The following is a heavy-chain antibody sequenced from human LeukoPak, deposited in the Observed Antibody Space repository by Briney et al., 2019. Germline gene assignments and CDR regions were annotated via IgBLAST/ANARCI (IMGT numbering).Heavy chain of an antibody. CDR3: ARETSWRYFDY. CDR2: IYHIGSS. CDR1: GGSISSYY. V-gene: IGHV4-59*01. Sequence: SETLSPTCTVSGGSISSYYWSWIRQPPGKGLEWIGYIYHIGSSSYNPSLNSRVTMSIDTSTNQFSLRLSSVTAADTAIYYCARETSWRYFDYWGQGILVTVSS. D-gene: IGHD5-24*01. J-gene: IGHJ4*02.